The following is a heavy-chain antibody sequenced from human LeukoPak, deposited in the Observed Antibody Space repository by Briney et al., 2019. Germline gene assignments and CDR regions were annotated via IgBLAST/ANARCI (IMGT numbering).Heavy chain of an antibody. V-gene: IGHV3-7*01. CDR3: ARGGIALGHNSSESFQH. Sequence: GGSLRLSCAASGFTFDNLWMSWVRQSPGKGLEWAANINKDGSENNYVDSVKGRFIIFRDNAKNSLYLQMNSLRAEDTAVYYCARGGIALGHNSSESFQHWGQGTLVTVSS. D-gene: IGHD4-23*01. J-gene: IGHJ1*01. CDR1: GFTFDNLW. CDR2: INKDGSEN.